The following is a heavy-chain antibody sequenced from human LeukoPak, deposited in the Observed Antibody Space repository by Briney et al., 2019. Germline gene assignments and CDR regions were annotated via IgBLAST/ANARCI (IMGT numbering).Heavy chain of an antibody. J-gene: IGHJ4*02. D-gene: IGHD3-22*01. Sequence: ASVKVSCKPSGYTFTVNYVHWVRQAPGQGLGWVGWINPNSGGTYYAQKFQGRVTMTRDTSISTAYMDLSRLTSDDTAVYYCARGFSDSSGKRLDYWGQGTLVTVSS. V-gene: IGHV1-2*02. CDR1: GYTFTVNY. CDR2: INPNSGGT. CDR3: ARGFSDSSGKRLDY.